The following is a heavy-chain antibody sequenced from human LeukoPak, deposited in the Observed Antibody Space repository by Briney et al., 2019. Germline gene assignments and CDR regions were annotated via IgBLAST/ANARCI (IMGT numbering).Heavy chain of an antibody. V-gene: IGHV4-4*02. Sequence: PSGTLSLTCAVSGGSISSSTNWWSWVRQPPGKGLEWIGEIYHSGGTNYNPSLKSRITISVDKSQNQFSLKVNSLTAADTAVYYCAKNGYYCMDVWGKGTTVTVSS. CDR3: AKNGYYCMDV. D-gene: IGHD2-8*01. J-gene: IGHJ6*03. CDR1: GGSISSSTNW. CDR2: IYHSGGT.